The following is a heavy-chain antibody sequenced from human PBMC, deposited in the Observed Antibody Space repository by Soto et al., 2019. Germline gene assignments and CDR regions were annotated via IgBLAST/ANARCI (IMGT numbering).Heavy chain of an antibody. D-gene: IGHD6-13*01. Sequence: PGGSLRLSCAASGFTFSSYAMHWVRQAPGKGLEWVAVISYDGSNKYYADSVKGRFTISRDNSKNTLYLQMNSLRAEDTAVYYCASDSIAADVSYYYGMDVWGQGTTVTVSS. V-gene: IGHV3-30-3*01. CDR1: GFTFSSYA. CDR3: ASDSIAADVSYYYGMDV. J-gene: IGHJ6*02. CDR2: ISYDGSNK.